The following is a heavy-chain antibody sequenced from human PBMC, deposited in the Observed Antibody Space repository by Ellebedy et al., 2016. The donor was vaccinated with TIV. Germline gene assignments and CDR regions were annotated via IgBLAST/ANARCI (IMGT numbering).Heavy chain of an antibody. CDR2: IYPSGST. V-gene: IGHV4-4*07. Sequence: MPSETLSLTCTVPGGSISSSYWSLIRQPAGKGLEWIGRIYPSGSTNYNPSLQSRVTMSVDTSKNQFSLKLSSVTAADTAVYYCARQGTYYNESRGSVMWFSPYDSWGQGTLVIVSS. CDR1: GGSISSSY. J-gene: IGHJ4*02. D-gene: IGHD3-22*01. CDR3: ARQGTYYNESRGSVMWFSPYDS.